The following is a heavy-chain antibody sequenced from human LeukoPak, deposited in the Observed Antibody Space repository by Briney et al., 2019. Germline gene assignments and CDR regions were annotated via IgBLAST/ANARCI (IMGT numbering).Heavy chain of an antibody. D-gene: IGHD4-23*01. CDR1: GGSISSGSYY. J-gene: IGHJ6*02. Sequence: SETLSLTCTVSGGSISSGSYYWSWIRQPAGKGLEWIGRIYTSGSTNYNPSLKSRVTISVDTSKNQFSLKLSSVTAADTAVYYCARVNTRVFGLGGNIYYGMDVWGQGTTVTVSS. CDR3: ARVNTRVFGLGGNIYYGMDV. CDR2: IYTSGST. V-gene: IGHV4-61*02.